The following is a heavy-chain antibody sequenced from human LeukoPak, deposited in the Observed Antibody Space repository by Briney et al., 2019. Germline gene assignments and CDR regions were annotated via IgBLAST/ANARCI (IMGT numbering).Heavy chain of an antibody. D-gene: IGHD4-11*01. CDR1: GASIITTNYY. CDR3: ARNLGQTWGTVTTDLWYFDH. J-gene: IGHJ4*02. CDR2: ISYGGNA. V-gene: IGHV4-39*01. Sequence: PSETLSLTCTVSGASIITTNYYWGWIRQPPGKGLEWIGSISYGGNAYYNPSLRSRLSISMDASKNQFSLKVRSVTAADTAVYYCARNLGQTWGTVTTDLWYFDHWGQGTLVPVSS.